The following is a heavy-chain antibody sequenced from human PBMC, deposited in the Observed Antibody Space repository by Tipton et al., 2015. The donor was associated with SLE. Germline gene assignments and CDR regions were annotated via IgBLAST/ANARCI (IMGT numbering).Heavy chain of an antibody. D-gene: IGHD6-19*01. CDR1: GFTFSSYG. CDR3: VKWLSINGWYAEY. J-gene: IGHJ4*02. CDR2: IWYDGSYK. V-gene: IGHV3-33*03. Sequence: QLVQSGGGVVQPGRSLRLSCAASGFTFSSYGMHWVRQAPGKGLEWVAVIWYDGSYKYYADSVQGRFTISRDNFRDTLFLQMNDLRAEDTAIYYCVKWLSINGWYAEYWSQGALVTVSS.